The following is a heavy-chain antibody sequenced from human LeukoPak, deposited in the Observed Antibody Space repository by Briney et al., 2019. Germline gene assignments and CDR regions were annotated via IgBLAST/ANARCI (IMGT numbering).Heavy chain of an antibody. Sequence: GASVKVSCKASGYTFINNHINWVRQATGQGPEWMGWMSPGTGNADYAQMFQDRVTFTRNVSISTAYMEVHGLRSDDTAVYYCARGRKWFGESTPLFWFDSWGQGTLVTVSS. CDR1: GYTFINNH. J-gene: IGHJ5*01. V-gene: IGHV1-8*03. CDR2: MSPGTGNA. D-gene: IGHD3-10*01. CDR3: ARGRKWFGESTPLFWFDS.